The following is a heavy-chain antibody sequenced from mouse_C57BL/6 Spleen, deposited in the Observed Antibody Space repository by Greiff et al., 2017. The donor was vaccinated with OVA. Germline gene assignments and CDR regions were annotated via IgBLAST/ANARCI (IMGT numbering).Heavy chain of an antibody. CDR1: GFTFNTYA. CDR2: IRSKSSNYAT. D-gene: IGHD2-4*01. V-gene: IGHV10-3*01. J-gene: IGHJ4*01. Sequence: EVMLVESGGGLVQPKGSLKLSCAASGFTFNTYAMHWVRQAPGKGLEWVARIRSKSSNYATYYADSVKDRFTISRDDSQSMLYLQMNNLKTEGTAMYYCVRFRYDYDGDCYAMDYWGQGTSVTVSS. CDR3: VRFRYDYDGDCYAMDY.